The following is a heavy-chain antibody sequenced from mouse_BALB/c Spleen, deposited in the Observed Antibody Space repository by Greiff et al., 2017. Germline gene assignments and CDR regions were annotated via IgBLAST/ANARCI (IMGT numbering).Heavy chain of an antibody. J-gene: IGHJ3*01. Sequence: EVKLVESGGGLVKPGGSLKLSCAASGFTFSDYYMYWVRQTPEKRLEWVATISDGGSYTYYPDSVKGRFTISRDNAKNNLYLQMSSLKSEDTAMYYCARAAYEYDGAQVSYWGQGTLVTVSA. CDR3: ARAAYEYDGAQVSY. D-gene: IGHD2-4*01. CDR2: ISDGGSYT. V-gene: IGHV5-4*02. CDR1: GFTFSDYY.